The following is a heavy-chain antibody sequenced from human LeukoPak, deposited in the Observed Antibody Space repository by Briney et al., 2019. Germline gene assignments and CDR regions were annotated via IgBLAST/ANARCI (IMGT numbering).Heavy chain of an antibody. CDR2: INAGNGNT. V-gene: IGHV1-3*01. CDR3: ARDQQSYYYDSSGYYYRRGYFQH. J-gene: IGHJ1*01. D-gene: IGHD3-22*01. CDR1: GYTFTSYW. Sequence: GESLKISCKGSGYTFTSYWIGWVRQAPGQRLEWMGWINAGNGNTKYSQKFQGRVTITRDTSASTAYMELSSLRSEDTAVYYCARDQQSYYYDSSGYYYRRGYFQHWGQGTLVTVSS.